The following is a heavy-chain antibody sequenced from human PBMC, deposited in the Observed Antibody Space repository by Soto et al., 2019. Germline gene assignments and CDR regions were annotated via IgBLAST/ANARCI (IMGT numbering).Heavy chain of an antibody. J-gene: IGHJ6*02. Sequence: EVQLLESGGGLVQPGGSLRLSCAASGFTFRNYWMHWVRQAPGKGLVCVSRVNSDGDTTYYADSVKGRFTISRDNAKNTLHLQMNSLGAEDTAVYYCASNYAYAEGYYFYGIDVWGQATTVTVSS. V-gene: IGHV3-74*01. CDR3: ASNYAYAEGYYFYGIDV. CDR2: VNSDGDTT. D-gene: IGHD3-16*01. CDR1: GFTFRNYW.